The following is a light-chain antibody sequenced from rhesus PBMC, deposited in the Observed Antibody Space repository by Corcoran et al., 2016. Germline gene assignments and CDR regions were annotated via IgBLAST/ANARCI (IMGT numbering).Light chain of an antibody. CDR2: VAS. CDR1: QSVSNK. Sequence: EIVMTQSPATLSLSPGERATLSCRASQSVSNKLPWYKPKPGQAPKLLIYVASSRATGIPDRFSGSWSGTEVTLTFSSLEPEDVGVYYCQQDYTWPLTFGGGTKVELK. CDR3: QQDYTWPLT. J-gene: IGKJ4*01. V-gene: IGKV3-42*01.